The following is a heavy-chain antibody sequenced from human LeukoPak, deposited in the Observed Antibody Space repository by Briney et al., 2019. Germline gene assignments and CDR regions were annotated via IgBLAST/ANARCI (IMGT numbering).Heavy chain of an antibody. D-gene: IGHD2-15*01. J-gene: IGHJ5*02. V-gene: IGHV1-18*01. Sequence: ASVKVSCKASGYTFTSYGISRVRQAPGQGLEWMGWISAYNGNTNYAQKLQGRVTMTTDTSTSTAYMELRSLRSGDTAVYYCARDHCSGGSCYDRVDPWGQGTLVTVSS. CDR3: ARDHCSGGSCYDRVDP. CDR1: GYTFTSYG. CDR2: ISAYNGNT.